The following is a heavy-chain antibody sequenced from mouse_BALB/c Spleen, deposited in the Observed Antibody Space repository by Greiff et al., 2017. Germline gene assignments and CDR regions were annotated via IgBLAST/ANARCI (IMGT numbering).Heavy chain of an antibody. Sequence: EVKLMESGGGLVQPGGSLKLSCAASGFTFSSYTMSWVRQTPEKRLEWVAYISNGGGSTYYPDTVKGRFTISRDNAKNTLYLQMSSLTSEDTAVYYCARQGYDGYYGFAYWGQGTLVTVSA. D-gene: IGHD2-3*01. CDR3: ARQGYDGYYGFAY. CDR2: ISNGGGST. V-gene: IGHV5-12-2*01. J-gene: IGHJ3*01. CDR1: GFTFSSYT.